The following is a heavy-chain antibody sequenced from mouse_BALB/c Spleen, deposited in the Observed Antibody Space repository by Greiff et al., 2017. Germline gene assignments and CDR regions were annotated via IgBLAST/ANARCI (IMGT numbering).Heavy chain of an antibody. J-gene: IGHJ3*01. D-gene: IGHD2-3*01. Sequence: VHLVESGAELVRPGTSVKVSCKASGNAFTNYLIEWLKQRPGQGLEWIGVINPGSGDTNYNEKFKGKATLTADKSSSTAYMQLSSLTSDDSAVYFCARSTYDGYFPFDYWGQGTLVTVSA. V-gene: IGHV1-54*01. CDR3: ARSTYDGYFPFDY. CDR1: GNAFTNYL. CDR2: INPGSGDT.